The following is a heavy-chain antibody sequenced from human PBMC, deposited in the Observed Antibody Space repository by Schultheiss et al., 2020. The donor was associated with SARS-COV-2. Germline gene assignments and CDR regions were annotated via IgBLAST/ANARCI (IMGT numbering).Heavy chain of an antibody. D-gene: IGHD3-3*01. CDR1: GGSFSGYY. V-gene: IGHV4-59*01. CDR2: IYYSGST. CDR3: AREWGFLVTYGMDV. Sequence: SQTLSLTCAVYGGSFSGYYWSWIRQPPGKGLEWIGYIYYSGSTYYNPSLKSRVTISVDTSKNQFSLKLSSVTAADTAVYYCAREWGFLVTYGMDVWGQGTTVTVSS. J-gene: IGHJ6*02.